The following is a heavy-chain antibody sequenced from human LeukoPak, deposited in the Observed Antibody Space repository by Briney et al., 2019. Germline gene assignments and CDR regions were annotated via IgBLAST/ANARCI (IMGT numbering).Heavy chain of an antibody. V-gene: IGHV4-39*01. Sequence: SETLSLTCTVSGGSTNSSSFYWLWIRQPPGEGLEWIGSMFHGGSTYDNPSLKSRVTISGDTSKNQFSLKLTSVIATATAIYYCARAFSSGYWFGPWGQGTLDTVSS. CDR2: MFHGGST. J-gene: IGHJ5*02. CDR3: ARAFSSGYWFGP. D-gene: IGHD3-22*01. CDR1: GGSTNSSSFY.